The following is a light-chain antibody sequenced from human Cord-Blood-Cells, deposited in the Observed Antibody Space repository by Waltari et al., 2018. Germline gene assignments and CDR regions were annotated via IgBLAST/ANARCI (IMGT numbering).Light chain of an antibody. CDR1: QDISNY. V-gene: IGKV1-33*01. CDR3: QQYDNLPLT. CDR2: DAS. Sequence: DIQMTQSPSSLSASVGDRVTITCQASQDISNYLNWYQQKPGKAPKLLIYDASNLETGVPSRFSGSGAATDFTLTISSLQPEDIATYYCQQYDNLPLTVGGGTKGEVK. J-gene: IGKJ4*01.